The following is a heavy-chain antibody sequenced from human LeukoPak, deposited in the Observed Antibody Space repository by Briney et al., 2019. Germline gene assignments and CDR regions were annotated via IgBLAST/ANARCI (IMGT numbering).Heavy chain of an antibody. Sequence: PSETLSLTCAVYGGSFSGYYWTWTRQPPGKGLEWIGEINHSGSTNYNPSLKSRVTISIDTSKNQFSLKMTSVTAADTATYYCARGSFTDILTYYFDYWGRGTLVTVSS. CDR2: INHSGST. V-gene: IGHV4-34*01. D-gene: IGHD3-9*01. CDR1: GGSFSGYY. J-gene: IGHJ4*02. CDR3: ARGSFTDILTYYFDY.